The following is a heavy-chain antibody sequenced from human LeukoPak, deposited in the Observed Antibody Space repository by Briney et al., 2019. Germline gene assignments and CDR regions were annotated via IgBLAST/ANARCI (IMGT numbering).Heavy chain of an antibody. CDR1: GGSFSNYY. V-gene: IGHV4-34*01. Sequence: PSETLSLTCAVYGGSFSNYYWNWIRQPPGKGLEWLGEINDNGGANYNPSLMSRVTVSVDTSKNQFSLRLTSVTATDTAVYYCARRWNYGRYYYIDVWGKGATVSVSS. D-gene: IGHD1-7*01. J-gene: IGHJ6*03. CDR2: INDNGGA. CDR3: ARRWNYGRYYYIDV.